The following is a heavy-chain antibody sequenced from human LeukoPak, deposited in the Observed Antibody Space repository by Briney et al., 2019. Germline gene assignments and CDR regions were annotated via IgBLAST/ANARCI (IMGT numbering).Heavy chain of an antibody. V-gene: IGHV3-23*01. D-gene: IGHD6-13*01. Sequence: GGSLRLPCAASGFTFSSYAMNWVRQAPGKGLEWVSGISGSGGSTYYADSVKGRFTISRDKSKNTLYLQMNSLRAEDTAVYYCAKDRQQLVDYYFEFWGQGTLVTVSS. CDR2: ISGSGGST. CDR3: AKDRQQLVDYYFEF. J-gene: IGHJ4*02. CDR1: GFTFSSYA.